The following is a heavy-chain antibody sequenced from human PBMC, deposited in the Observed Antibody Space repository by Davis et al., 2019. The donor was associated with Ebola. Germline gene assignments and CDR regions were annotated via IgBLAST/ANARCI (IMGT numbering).Heavy chain of an antibody. CDR3: ARTLGIAAAGNWFDP. J-gene: IGHJ5*02. CDR1: GFTVSSNY. V-gene: IGHV3-53*01. CDR2: IYSGGST. Sequence: GESLKISCAASGFTVSSNYMSWVRQAPGKGLEWVSVIYSGGSTYYADSVKGRFTISRDNSKNTLYLQMNSLRAEDTAVYYCARTLGIAAAGNWFDPWGQGTQVTVSS. D-gene: IGHD6-13*01.